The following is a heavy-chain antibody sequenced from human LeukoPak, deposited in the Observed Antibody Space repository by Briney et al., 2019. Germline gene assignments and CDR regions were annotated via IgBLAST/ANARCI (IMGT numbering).Heavy chain of an antibody. CDR3: ATDSRLFDY. Sequence: ASVKVSCKVSGYTLTELSMYWVGQAPGKGLEWMGGFDPEDGETICAQKFQGRVTMTEDTSTDTAYMELSSLRSEDTAVYYCATDSRLFDYWGQGTLVTVSS. J-gene: IGHJ4*02. CDR1: GYTLTELS. V-gene: IGHV1-24*01. CDR2: FDPEDGET.